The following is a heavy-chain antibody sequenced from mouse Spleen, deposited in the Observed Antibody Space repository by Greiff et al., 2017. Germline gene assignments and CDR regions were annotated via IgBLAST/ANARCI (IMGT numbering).Heavy chain of an antibody. CDR3: ARERYYYGSRYAMDY. Sequence: DVHLVESEGGLVQPGSSMKLSCTASGFTFSDYYMAWVRQVPEKGLEWVANINYDGSSTYYLDSLKSRFIISRDNAKNILYLQMSSLKSEDTATYYCARERYYYGSRYAMDYWGQGTSVTVSS. CDR1: GFTFSDYY. CDR2: INYDGSST. D-gene: IGHD1-1*01. J-gene: IGHJ4*01. V-gene: IGHV5-16*01.